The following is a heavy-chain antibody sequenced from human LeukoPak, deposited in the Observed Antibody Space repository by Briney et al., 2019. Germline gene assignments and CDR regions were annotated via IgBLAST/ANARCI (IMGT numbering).Heavy chain of an antibody. J-gene: IGHJ5*02. CDR2: IYNSGST. D-gene: IGHD6-13*01. Sequence: PSETLSLTCTVSGGSISSYYWSWIRQPPGKGLEWIGYIYNSGSTNYNPSLKSRVTISVDTSKNQFTLKLSSVTAADTAAYYCARDSSDSSSWHYNWFDPWGQGTLVTVSS. CDR1: GGSISSYY. CDR3: ARDSSDSSSWHYNWFDP. V-gene: IGHV4-59*01.